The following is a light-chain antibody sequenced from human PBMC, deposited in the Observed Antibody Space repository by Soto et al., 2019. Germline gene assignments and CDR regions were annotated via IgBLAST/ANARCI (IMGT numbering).Light chain of an antibody. J-gene: IGKJ1*01. CDR1: QIISSY. Sequence: DIQITQSPSSLSASVGDRVTITCRASQIISSYLNWYQQKPGKAPKLLIYAASSLQSGVPSRFSGSGSGTEFTLTISSLQPDDFATYYCQHYNSYSEAFGQGTKVDI. CDR3: QHYNSYSEA. CDR2: AAS. V-gene: IGKV1-39*01.